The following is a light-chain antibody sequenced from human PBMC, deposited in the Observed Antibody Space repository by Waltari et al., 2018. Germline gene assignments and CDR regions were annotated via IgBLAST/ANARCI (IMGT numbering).Light chain of an antibody. J-gene: IGKJ1*01. Sequence: EIVLTQSPGTLSLSPGETATLSCRASQSVRGTLAWYQQKPGQAPRPRIYGASSRATGIPDRFSGSGSGTDFSLTISRLEPEDFAVYYCQHYVRLPATFGQGTRVEIK. CDR3: QHYVRLPAT. CDR2: GAS. CDR1: QSVRGT. V-gene: IGKV3-20*01.